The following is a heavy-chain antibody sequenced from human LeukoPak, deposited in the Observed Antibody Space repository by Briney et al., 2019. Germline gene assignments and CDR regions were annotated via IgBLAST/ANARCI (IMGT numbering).Heavy chain of an antibody. Sequence: GGSLRLSCTASKFTFSHYGMHWVRQAPGKGLEWVAVISYDGSNKYYADSVKGRFTISRDNSKNTLYLQMNSLRAEDTAAYYCARGGVGATSYFDYWGQGTLVTVSS. D-gene: IGHD1-26*01. J-gene: IGHJ4*02. CDR1: KFTFSHYG. CDR3: ARGGVGATSYFDY. V-gene: IGHV3-30*03. CDR2: ISYDGSNK.